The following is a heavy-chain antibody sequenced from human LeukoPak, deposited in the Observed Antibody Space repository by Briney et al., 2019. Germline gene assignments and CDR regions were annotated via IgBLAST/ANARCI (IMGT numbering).Heavy chain of an antibody. Sequence: GGSLRLSCAASGFTFSSYAMSWVRQAPGKGLEWVSAISGSGGSTYYADSVKGRFTISRDNSKNTLYLQMNSLRAEDTAVYYCAKDPVRSGYSYYFDYWGQGTLATVSS. CDR3: AKDPVRSGYSYYFDY. J-gene: IGHJ4*02. D-gene: IGHD3-3*01. CDR2: ISGSGGST. CDR1: GFTFSSYA. V-gene: IGHV3-23*01.